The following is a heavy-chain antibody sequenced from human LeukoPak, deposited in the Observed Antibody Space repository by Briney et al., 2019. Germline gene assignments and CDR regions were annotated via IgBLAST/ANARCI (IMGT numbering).Heavy chain of an antibody. Sequence: SQTLSLTCAISGDRVSNNSAAWNWIRQSPSRGLEWLGRTYYRSKWYSDYAVSLKSRLTINPDTSKNQFSLKLSSVTAADTAVYYCARACLAVAGTRNYYYYYGMDVWGQGTTVTVSS. CDR3: ARACLAVAGTRNYYYYYGMDV. CDR2: TYYRSKWYS. V-gene: IGHV6-1*01. D-gene: IGHD6-19*01. CDR1: GDRVSNNSAA. J-gene: IGHJ6*02.